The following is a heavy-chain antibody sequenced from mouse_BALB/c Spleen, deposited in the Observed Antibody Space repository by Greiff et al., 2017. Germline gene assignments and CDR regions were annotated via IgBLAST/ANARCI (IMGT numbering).Heavy chain of an antibody. CDR2: ISSGGSYT. V-gene: IGHV5-6*01. CDR3: ARLPYDAMDY. Sequence: EVQLVESGGDLVKPGGSLKLSCAASGFTFSSYGMSWVRQTPDKRLEWVATISSGGSYTYYPDSVKGRFTISRDNAKNTLYLQMSSLKSEDTAMYYCARLPYDAMDYWGQGTSVTVSS. CDR1: GFTFSSYG. J-gene: IGHJ4*01.